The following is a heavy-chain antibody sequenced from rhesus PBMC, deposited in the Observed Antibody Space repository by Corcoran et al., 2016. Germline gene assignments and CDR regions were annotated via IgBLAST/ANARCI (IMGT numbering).Heavy chain of an antibody. CDR3: ARQAGYYYDSGYYTYGIEYFEF. CDR1: GGSISGYY. Sequence: QVQLQESGPGLVKPSETLSLPFAVFGGSISGYYWNWLRQPQGKGLEWIGYIGGSSGSTYYNPSLKSRVTISTDTSKNQFSLKLSSVTAADTAVYYCARQAGYYYDSGYYTYGIEYFEFWGQGALVTVSS. V-gene: IGHV4-165*02. D-gene: IGHD3-28*01. J-gene: IGHJ1*01. CDR2: IGGSSGST.